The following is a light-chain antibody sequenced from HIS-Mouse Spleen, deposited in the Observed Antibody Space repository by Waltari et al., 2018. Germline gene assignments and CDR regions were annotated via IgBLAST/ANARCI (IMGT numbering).Light chain of an antibody. V-gene: IGKV3-15*01. CDR3: QQYNNWPALT. CDR1: QSVSSN. Sequence: EIVMTQSPATLPVSPGESATLSCRPSQSVSSNLAWYQQKPGQAPRLLIYGASTRATGIPARFSGSGSGTEFTLTISSLQSEDFAVYYCQQYNNWPALTFGGGTKVEIK. CDR2: GAS. J-gene: IGKJ4*01.